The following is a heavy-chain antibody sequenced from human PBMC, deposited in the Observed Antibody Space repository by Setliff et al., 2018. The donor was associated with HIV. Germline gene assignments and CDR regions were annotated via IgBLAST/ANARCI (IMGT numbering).Heavy chain of an antibody. Sequence: GGSLRLSCAASGFTFSNAWMSWVRQAPGKGLEWVGRIKSKTDGGTTDYAAPVKGRFTISRDDSKNTLYLQMNSLKTEDTAVYYCTAALQQQVVRWFDPFDYWGQGTLVTVSS. V-gene: IGHV3-15*01. CDR2: IKSKTDGGTT. D-gene: IGHD6-13*01. CDR1: GFTFSNAW. CDR3: TAALQQQVVRWFDPFDY. J-gene: IGHJ4*02.